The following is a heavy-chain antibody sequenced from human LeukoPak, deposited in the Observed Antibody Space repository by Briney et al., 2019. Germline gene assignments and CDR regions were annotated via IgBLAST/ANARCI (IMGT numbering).Heavy chain of an antibody. J-gene: IGHJ6*03. D-gene: IGHD2-15*01. CDR3: ARRKRYCSGGSCYPLSGYYYYYYMDV. CDR1: GVSFSGYY. Sequence: SETLSLTCAVYGVSFSGYYWSWIRQPPGKGLEWIGEINHSGSTNYNPSLKSRVTISVDTSKNQFSLKLSSVTAADTAVYYCARRKRYCSGGSCYPLSGYYYYYYMDVWGKGTTVTISS. CDR2: INHSGST. V-gene: IGHV4-34*01.